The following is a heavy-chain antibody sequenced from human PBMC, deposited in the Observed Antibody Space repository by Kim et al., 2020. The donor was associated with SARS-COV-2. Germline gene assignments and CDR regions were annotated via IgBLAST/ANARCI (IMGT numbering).Heavy chain of an antibody. CDR3: ARVKVVSGNYYFDS. J-gene: IGHJ4*01. CDR2: FRLKVNGSTT. CDR1: GFTFSDHY. D-gene: IGHD3-22*01. V-gene: IGHV3-72*01. Sequence: GGSLRLSCAASGFTFSDHYMDWVRQAPGKGMEWVGRFRLKVNGSTTVYAASVKGRFTISRDDSKSSMYLQMSSLRTEYMAVYYCARVKVVSGNYYFDSWG.